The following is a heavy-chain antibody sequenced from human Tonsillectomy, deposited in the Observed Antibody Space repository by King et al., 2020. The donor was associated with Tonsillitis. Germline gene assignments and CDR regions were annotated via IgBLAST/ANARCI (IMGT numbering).Heavy chain of an antibody. J-gene: IGHJ4*02. D-gene: IGHD6-13*01. CDR1: GFTVSGNY. Sequence: VQLVESGGGLVQPGGSLRLSCAASGFTVSGNYMTWVRQAPGKGLQWVSVIYSGGSTYYADSVKGRFTISRDNSKNTLYLQMNSLRAEDTAVYYCARVRSSWYIDYWGQGTLVTVSS. CDR2: IYSGGST. CDR3: ARVRSSWYIDY. V-gene: IGHV3-66*01.